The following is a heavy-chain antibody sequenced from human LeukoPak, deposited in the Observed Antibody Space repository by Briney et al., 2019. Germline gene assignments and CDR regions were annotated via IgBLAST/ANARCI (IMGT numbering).Heavy chain of an antibody. J-gene: IGHJ4*02. D-gene: IGHD6-19*01. CDR2: INSDGSST. CDR3: ARGSSGWYYFDY. V-gene: IGHV3-74*01. CDR1: GFTFSSYW. Sequence: PGGSLRLSCAASGFTFSSYWMHWVRQAPGKGLVWVSRINSDGSSTSYADPVKGRFTISRDNAKNTLYLQMNSLRAEDTAVYYCARGSSGWYYFDYWGQGTLVTVSS.